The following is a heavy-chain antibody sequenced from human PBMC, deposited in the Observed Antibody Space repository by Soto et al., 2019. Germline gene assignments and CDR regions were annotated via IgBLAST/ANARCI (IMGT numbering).Heavy chain of an antibody. J-gene: IGHJ4*02. Sequence: SQTLSLTCAIAGDSVSSTSAAWSWIRQSPSRGLEWLGRTYYRSKWYSDYAVSVKSRITINPDTSKNQFSLQLNSVTPEDTAVYYCARGSYYSGWVWGQGTLVTVSS. CDR1: GDSVSSTSAA. CDR3: ARGSYYSGWV. V-gene: IGHV6-1*01. D-gene: IGHD6-19*01. CDR2: TYYRSKWYS.